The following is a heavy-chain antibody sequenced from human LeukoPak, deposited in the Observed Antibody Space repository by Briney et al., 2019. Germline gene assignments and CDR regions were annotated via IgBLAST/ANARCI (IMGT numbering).Heavy chain of an antibody. CDR1: GYTFTSYG. Sequence: GASVKVSCKASGYTFTSYGISWVRQAPGQGLEWMGWISAYNGNTNYAQKLQGRVTMTTDSSTSTAYMELRSLRSDDTAVYCCARVIAAADHYYYYMAVWGKGTAVTVSS. CDR3: ARVIAAADHYYYYMAV. V-gene: IGHV1-18*01. CDR2: ISAYNGNT. D-gene: IGHD6-13*01. J-gene: IGHJ6*03.